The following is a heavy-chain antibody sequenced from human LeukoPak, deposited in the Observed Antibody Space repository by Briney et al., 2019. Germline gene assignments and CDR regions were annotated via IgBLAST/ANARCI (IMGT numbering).Heavy chain of an antibody. CDR1: GFTVSSNY. J-gene: IGHJ5*02. CDR3: ASGPYNWFDP. V-gene: IGHV3-53*04. CDR2: IYSGGST. Sequence: GGSLRLSCAASGFTVSSNYMSWVRQAPGKGLEWVSVIYSGGSTYYADSVKGRFTISRHNSKNTLHLQMNSLRAEDTAVYYCASGPYNWFDPWGQGTLVTVSS.